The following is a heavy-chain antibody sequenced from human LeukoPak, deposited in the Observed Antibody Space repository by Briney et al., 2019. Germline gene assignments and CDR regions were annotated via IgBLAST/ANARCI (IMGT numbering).Heavy chain of an antibody. CDR2: IYYSGST. D-gene: IGHD5-24*01. J-gene: IGHJ4*02. CDR1: GGSISSYY. CDR3: ARLPSITYVELDY. V-gene: IGHV4-59*01. Sequence: SETLSLTCTVSGGSISSYYWSWIRQPPGKGLEWIGYIYYSGSTNYNPSLKSRVTISVDTSKNQFSLKLSSVTAEDTAVYYCARLPSITYVELDYWGQGTLVTVSS.